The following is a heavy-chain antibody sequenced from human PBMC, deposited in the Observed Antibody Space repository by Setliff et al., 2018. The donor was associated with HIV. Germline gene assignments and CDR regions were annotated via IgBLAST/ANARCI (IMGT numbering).Heavy chain of an antibody. V-gene: IGHV4-59*08. CDR1: GDSLSGYY. CDR2: VYYSGSP. D-gene: IGHD2-2*01. J-gene: IGHJ4*02. CDR3: ARYQLLWLAFDS. Sequence: LSLTCTVSGDSLSGYYWNWIRQPPGKGLEWIATVYYSGSPSYNPSLKSRLSISVDTSNNQFSLKLTSVTAADTALYFCARYQLLWLAFDSWGQGTLVTVSS.